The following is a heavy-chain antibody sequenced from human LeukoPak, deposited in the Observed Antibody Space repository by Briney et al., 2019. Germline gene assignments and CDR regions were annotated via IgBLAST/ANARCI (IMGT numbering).Heavy chain of an antibody. V-gene: IGHV4-30-2*01. J-gene: IGHJ6*03. CDR1: GGSISSGGYS. CDR2: IYHSGST. Sequence: SETLSLTCAVSGGSISSGGYSWSWIRQPPGKGLEWIGYIYHSGSTYYNPSLKSGVTISVDTSKNQFSLKLSSVTAADTAVYYCARGIAAAGTLANPTSEYYYMDVWGKGTTVTVSS. CDR3: ARGIAAAGTLANPTSEYYYMDV. D-gene: IGHD6-13*01.